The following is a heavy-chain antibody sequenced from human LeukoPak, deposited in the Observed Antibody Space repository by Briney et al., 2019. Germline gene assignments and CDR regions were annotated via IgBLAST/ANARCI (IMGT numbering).Heavy chain of an antibody. CDR2: ISYDGSNK. J-gene: IGHJ1*01. CDR1: GFTLSSYC. D-gene: IGHD3-22*01. V-gene: IGHV3-30-3*01. Sequence: GGALRLSCAASGFTLSSYCIHWGRPAPGKGVGWGAVISYDGSNKYYADSVKGRFTISRDNSKNTLYLQMNSLRSEDSTVYFCASDSSGYGEYFQHWGQGTLVTVSS. CDR3: ASDSSGYGEYFQH.